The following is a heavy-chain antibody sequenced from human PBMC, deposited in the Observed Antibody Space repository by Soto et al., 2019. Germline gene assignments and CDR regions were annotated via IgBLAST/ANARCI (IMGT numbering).Heavy chain of an antibody. CDR2: IIPILGIA. Sequence: QVQLVQSGAEVQKPGSSVKVSCKASGGTFSSYTISWVRQAPGQGLEWMGRIIPILGIANYAQKFQGRVTITADKSTSTAYMELSSLRSEDTAVYYCARAGDSVITFGGVDYWGQGTLVTVSS. D-gene: IGHD3-16*01. CDR1: GGTFSSYT. V-gene: IGHV1-69*02. J-gene: IGHJ4*02. CDR3: ARAGDSVITFGGVDY.